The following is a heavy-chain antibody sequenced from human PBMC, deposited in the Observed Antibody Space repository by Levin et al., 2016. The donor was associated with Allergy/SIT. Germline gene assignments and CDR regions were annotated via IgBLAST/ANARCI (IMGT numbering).Heavy chain of an antibody. V-gene: IGHV3-21*01. CDR1: GFTFSSYS. Sequence: GESLKISCAASGFTFSSYSMNWVRQAPGKGLEWVSSISSSSSYIYYADSVKGRFTISRDNAKNSLYLQMNSLRAEDTAVYYCARGYCSDGTCSRPFDYWGQGSLVTVSS. D-gene: IGHD2-15*01. CDR3: ARGYCSDGTCSRPFDY. J-gene: IGHJ4*02. CDR2: ISSSSSYI.